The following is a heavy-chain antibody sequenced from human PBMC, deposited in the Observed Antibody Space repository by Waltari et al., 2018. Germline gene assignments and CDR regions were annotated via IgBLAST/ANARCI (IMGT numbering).Heavy chain of an antibody. D-gene: IGHD6-6*01. Sequence: EVQLLESGGGLVQPGGSLRLSCAASGFTFSSYALTWVRPAPGKGLEWVSAISGSGGSTYYADSVKGRFTISRDNSKNTLYLQMNSLRAEDTAVYYCAIYSSSSDDYYYGMDVWGQGTTVTVSS. CDR2: ISGSGGST. CDR1: GFTFSSYA. V-gene: IGHV3-23*01. J-gene: IGHJ6*02. CDR3: AIYSSSSDDYYYGMDV.